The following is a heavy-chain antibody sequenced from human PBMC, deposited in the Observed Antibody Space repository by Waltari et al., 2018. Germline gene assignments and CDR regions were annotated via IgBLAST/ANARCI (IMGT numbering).Heavy chain of an antibody. CDR3: ARGEGSGWYYYFDY. CDR1: GFSCRSIA. Sequence: QVQLVESGGGVARPGRYMSLPRAAPGFSCRSIALPRVRQAPGQGLEWVAVISDEGSNKYYADSVKGRFTISRDNSKNTLYLQMNSLRAEDTAVYYCARGEGSGWYYYFDYWGQGTLVTVSS. V-gene: IGHV3-30-3*01. J-gene: IGHJ4*02. D-gene: IGHD6-19*01. CDR2: ISDEGSNK.